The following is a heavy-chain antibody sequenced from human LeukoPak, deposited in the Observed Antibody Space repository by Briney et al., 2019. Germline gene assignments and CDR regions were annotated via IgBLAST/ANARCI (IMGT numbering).Heavy chain of an antibody. V-gene: IGHV3-15*01. CDR2: IRSKTDGGTT. J-gene: IGHJ4*02. Sequence: KPGGSLRLSCAASGFTFSNAWMSWVRQAPGKGLEWVGRIRSKTDGGTTDYAAPVKGRFTISRDDSKNTLYLQVNSLKTEDTAVYYCTTDHPTYDYVWGSYELWGQGTLVTVSS. CDR1: GFTFSNAW. CDR3: TTDHPTYDYVWGSYEL. D-gene: IGHD3-16*01.